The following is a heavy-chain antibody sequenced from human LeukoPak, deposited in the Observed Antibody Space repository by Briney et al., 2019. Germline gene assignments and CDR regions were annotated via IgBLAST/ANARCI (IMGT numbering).Heavy chain of an antibody. V-gene: IGHV3-30-3*01. D-gene: IGHD3-22*01. CDR2: ISYDGSNK. J-gene: IGHJ4*02. CDR3: AKDLTYYYDSSGYDFDY. CDR1: GLTFSNYA. Sequence: TGGSLRLSCTGSGLTFSNYAMHWGRQAPGKGLEWVAVISYDGSNKYYADSVKGRFTISRDNSKNTLYLQMNSLRAEDTAVYYCAKDLTYYYDSSGYDFDYWGQGTLVTVSS.